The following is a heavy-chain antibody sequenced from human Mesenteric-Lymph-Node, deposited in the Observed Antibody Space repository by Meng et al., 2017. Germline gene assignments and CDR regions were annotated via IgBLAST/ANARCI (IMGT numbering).Heavy chain of an antibody. CDR2: INAHNGNI. CDR1: GYTFTTFG. CDR3: ARATVPGASYDL. J-gene: IGHJ4*02. Sequence: QCQLGQPGVEGEKPGASVTVSCKASGYTFTTFGITWVRQAPGPGLEWMGWINAHNGNINYAQKFLGRVTMTTDTSTSTVYMELRSLRSDDTAVYYCARATVPGASYDLWGQGTLVTVSS. D-gene: IGHD6-19*01. V-gene: IGHV1-18*01.